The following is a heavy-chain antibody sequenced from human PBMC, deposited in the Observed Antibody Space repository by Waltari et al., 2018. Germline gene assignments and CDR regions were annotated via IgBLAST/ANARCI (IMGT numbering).Heavy chain of an antibody. CDR1: GCTFSTYA. Sequence: QLQLVQSGPEVTKPGSSVNVSCKASGCTFSTYAISRVRQAPGQGLEWMGGIIPIFGTANYAQKFQGRVTITADESTSTAYMELSSLRSEDTAVYYCARGPSGSGGSLYYFDYWGQGTLVTVSS. V-gene: IGHV1-69*13. J-gene: IGHJ4*02. D-gene: IGHD2-15*01. CDR2: IIPIFGTA. CDR3: ARGPSGSGGSLYYFDY.